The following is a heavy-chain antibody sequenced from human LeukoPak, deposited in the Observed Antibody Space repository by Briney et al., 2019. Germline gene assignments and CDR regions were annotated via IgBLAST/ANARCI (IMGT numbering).Heavy chain of an antibody. CDR3: ARDYSSMWRNWFGP. J-gene: IGHJ5*02. D-gene: IGHD6-13*01. V-gene: IGHV1-18*01. CDR2: ISTANGVT. CDR1: GYSFTAYG. Sequence: ASVKVSCKASGYSFTAYGLSWVRQAPGQGLEWMGWISTANGVTKYAQKFQGRVTMTTDTSTTTAYMELRSLRSDDTALYYYARDYSSMWRNWFGPWGQGTLVTVSS.